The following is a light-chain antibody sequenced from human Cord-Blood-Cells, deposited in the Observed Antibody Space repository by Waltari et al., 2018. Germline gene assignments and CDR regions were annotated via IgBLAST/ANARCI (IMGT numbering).Light chain of an antibody. Sequence: SSELTQDPAVSVALGQTVRITCQGDSLRSYYASWYQQKPGQAPVLVIYGKTNRPSGIPARFSGSSLGMRASLTITGAPAEDGADYYCNARDSSGNHVVFGGGTKLTVL. CDR1: SLRSYY. V-gene: IGLV3-19*01. J-gene: IGLJ2*01. CDR2: GKT. CDR3: NARDSSGNHVV.